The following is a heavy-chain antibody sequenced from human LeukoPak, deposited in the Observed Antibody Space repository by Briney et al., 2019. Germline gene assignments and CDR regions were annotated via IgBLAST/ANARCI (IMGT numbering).Heavy chain of an antibody. Sequence: GGSLRLSCAASGFTFSSYEMNWVRQAPGKGLEWASYISSSGSTIYYADSVKGRFTISRDNAKNSLYLQMNSLRAEDTAVYYCARTKWLEAIDYWGQGTLVTVSS. CDR2: ISSSGSTI. CDR3: ARTKWLEAIDY. D-gene: IGHD6-19*01. V-gene: IGHV3-48*03. J-gene: IGHJ4*02. CDR1: GFTFSSYE.